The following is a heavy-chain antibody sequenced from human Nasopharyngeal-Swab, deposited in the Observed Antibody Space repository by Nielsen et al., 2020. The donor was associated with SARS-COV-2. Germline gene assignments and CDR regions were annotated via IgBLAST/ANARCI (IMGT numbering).Heavy chain of an antibody. CDR2: IYYSGSA. CDR3: ARNEFRSGYYGTAEYYGLDV. D-gene: IGHD3-3*01. V-gene: IGHV4-34*01. CDR1: GGSFSASY. Sequence: SETLSLTCAVYGGSFSASYWGWIRQPPGKGLEWIGSIYYSGSAYYNPSLKSRVTISVDTSKNQFSLKLSSVTAADTAVYYCARNEFRSGYYGTAEYYGLDVWGQGTTVTVSS. J-gene: IGHJ6*02.